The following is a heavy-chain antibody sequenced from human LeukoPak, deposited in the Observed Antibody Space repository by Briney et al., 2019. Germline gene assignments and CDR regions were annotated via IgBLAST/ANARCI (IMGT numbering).Heavy chain of an antibody. J-gene: IGHJ4*02. CDR1: GFTFSSYW. D-gene: IGHD3-10*01. CDR3: ARDPAPYYYRSPYPDY. V-gene: IGHV3-7*01. Sequence: GGSLRLSCAASGFTFSSYWMSWVRQAPGKGLEWVANIKQDGSEKYYVDSVKGRFTISRDNAKNSLYLQLSSLRAEDTAVYYCARDPAPYYYRSPYPDYWGQGTLVTVSS. CDR2: IKQDGSEK.